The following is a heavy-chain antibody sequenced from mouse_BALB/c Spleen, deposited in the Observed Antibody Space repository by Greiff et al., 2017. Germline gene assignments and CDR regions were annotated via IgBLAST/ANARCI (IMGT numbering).Heavy chain of an antibody. V-gene: IGHV6-6*02. CDR1: GFTFSNYW. J-gene: IGHJ4*01. CDR3: TLGDYGNYHYAMDY. CDR2: IRLKSNNYAT. D-gene: IGHD2-1*01. Sequence: EVKLVESGGGLVQPGGSMKLSCVASGFTFSNYWMNWVRQSPEKGLEWVAEIRLKSNNYATHYAESVKGRFTISRDDSKSSVYLQMNNLRAEDTGIYYCTLGDYGNYHYAMDYWGQGTSVTVSS.